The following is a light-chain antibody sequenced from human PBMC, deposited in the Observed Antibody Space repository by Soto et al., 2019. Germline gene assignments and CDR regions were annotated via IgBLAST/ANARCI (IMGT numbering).Light chain of an antibody. J-gene: IGKJ2*01. CDR2: DAS. Sequence: DLQMTQSPSSLSASVGDRVTFTCQASHDIGTYLNWYQQKPGKAPKLLIYDASNLEIGVPSRFSGSGAGADFTFTISSLQPEVIATYCCQQYDNPPYSFGQGTKLEI. V-gene: IGKV1-33*01. CDR1: HDIGTY. CDR3: QQYDNPPYS.